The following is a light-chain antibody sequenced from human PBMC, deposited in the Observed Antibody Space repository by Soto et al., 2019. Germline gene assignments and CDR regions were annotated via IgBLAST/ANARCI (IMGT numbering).Light chain of an antibody. J-gene: IGKJ4*01. V-gene: IGKV3-20*01. Sequence: EIVMTQSPATLSVSPGERATLSCRASQRVTSSYLAWYQQKLGQAPRLLISGASSRATGIPDRFSGSGSGTDFTLTISRLEPEDFAVYYCQQYGSSPVTFGGGTKVDIK. CDR1: QRVTSSY. CDR3: QQYGSSPVT. CDR2: GAS.